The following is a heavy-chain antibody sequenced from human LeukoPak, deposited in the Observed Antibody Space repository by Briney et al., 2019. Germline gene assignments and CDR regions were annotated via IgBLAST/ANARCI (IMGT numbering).Heavy chain of an antibody. J-gene: IGHJ4*02. CDR2: ISASNGIT. V-gene: IGHV1-18*01. CDR1: GYSFTNYG. Sequence: ASVKVSRKAFGYSFTNYGISWVRQAPRQGLEWMGWISASNGITNYAQKFQGRGTMTTDTSPSTAYMELRGLRADDTAVFYCARAGAQYTIHFDYWGQGTLVTVSS. CDR3: ARAGAQYTIHFDY. D-gene: IGHD3-3*01.